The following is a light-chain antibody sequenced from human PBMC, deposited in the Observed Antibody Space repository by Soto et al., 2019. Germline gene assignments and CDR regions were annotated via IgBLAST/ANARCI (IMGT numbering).Light chain of an antibody. CDR1: QSISTH. V-gene: IGKV1-17*01. CDR2: AAS. J-gene: IGKJ5*01. Sequence: DIQMTQSPSSLSASVGDRVTITCRASQSISTHLNWYQQKPGKAPNLLIYAASSLESGVPSRFSGSGSGTEFTLTISSLQPEDFATYYCQQLNSYLITFGQGTRLE. CDR3: QQLNSYLIT.